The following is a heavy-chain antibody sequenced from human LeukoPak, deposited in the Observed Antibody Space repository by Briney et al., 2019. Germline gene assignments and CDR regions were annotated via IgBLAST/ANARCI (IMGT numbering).Heavy chain of an antibody. D-gene: IGHD6-19*01. V-gene: IGHV1-18*01. Sequence: HWASVKVSRKASGYTFTSYGISWVRQAPGQGLEWMGWISAYNGNTNYAQKLQGRVTMTTDTSTSTACMELRSLRSDDTAVYYCARDSGSGFDYWGQGTLVTVSS. CDR3: ARDSGSGFDY. J-gene: IGHJ4*02. CDR1: GYTFTSYG. CDR2: ISAYNGNT.